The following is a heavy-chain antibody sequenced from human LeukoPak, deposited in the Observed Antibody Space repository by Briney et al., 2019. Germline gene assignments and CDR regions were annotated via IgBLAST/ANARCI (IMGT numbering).Heavy chain of an antibody. J-gene: IGHJ4*02. CDR1: GGSISSGSYY. Sequence: SQTLSLTCTVSGGSISSGSYYWSWIRQPAGKGLEWIGRIYTSGSTNYNPSLKSRVTISVDTSKNQFSLKLSSVTAADTAVYYCARRDYYDSSGYYPLWGQGTLVTVSS. D-gene: IGHD3-22*01. CDR2: IYTSGST. CDR3: ARRDYYDSSGYYPL. V-gene: IGHV4-61*02.